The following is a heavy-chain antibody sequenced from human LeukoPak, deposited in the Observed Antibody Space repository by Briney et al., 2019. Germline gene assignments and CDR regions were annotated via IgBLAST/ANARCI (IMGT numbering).Heavy chain of an antibody. CDR3: ARGGALTSFDS. D-gene: IGHD1-26*01. Sequence: ASVKVSSKASGFTFISYGISSVRQAPGQGLEWMGWISAYNGKTNYAQNFQGRVTTTTDTSTSTAYMDLRSLRSDDTAVYYCARGGALTSFDSWGQGTLITVSS. CDR2: ISAYNGKT. CDR1: GFTFISYG. J-gene: IGHJ4*02. V-gene: IGHV1-18*01.